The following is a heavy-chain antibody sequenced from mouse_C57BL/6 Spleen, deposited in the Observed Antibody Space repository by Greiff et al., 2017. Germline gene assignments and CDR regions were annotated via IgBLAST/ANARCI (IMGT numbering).Heavy chain of an antibody. CDR3: TRDELLRGNAMDY. D-gene: IGHD1-1*01. V-gene: IGHV5-9-1*02. Sequence: EVKLMESGEGLVKPGGSLKLSCAASGFTFSSYAMSWVRQTPEKRLEWVAYISSGGDYIYYADTVKGRFTISRDNARNTLYLQMSSLKSEDTAMYYCTRDELLRGNAMDYWGQGTSVTVSS. J-gene: IGHJ4*01. CDR2: ISSGGDYI. CDR1: GFTFSSYA.